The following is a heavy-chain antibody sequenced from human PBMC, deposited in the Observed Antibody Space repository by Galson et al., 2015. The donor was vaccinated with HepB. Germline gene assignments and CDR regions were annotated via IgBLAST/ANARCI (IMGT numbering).Heavy chain of an antibody. CDR1: GFTFNRYG. CDR2: IWANGSNR. J-gene: IGHJ4*01. Sequence: SLRLSCAVSGFTFNRYGMHWVRQAPGKGLEWVALIWANGSNRYYSNSVMGRFTISRDNSKNTLFLEMISLRAEDTAVYYCVREMAIAAPASFDLWGHGTLVTVSS. D-gene: IGHD6-25*01. CDR3: VREMAIAAPASFDL. V-gene: IGHV3-33*01.